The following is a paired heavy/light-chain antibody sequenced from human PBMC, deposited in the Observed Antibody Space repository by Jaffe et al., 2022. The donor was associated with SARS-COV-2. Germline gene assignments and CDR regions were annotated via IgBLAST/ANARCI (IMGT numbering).Heavy chain of an antibody. CDR3: ARRIVGATENYYYGLDV. Sequence: EVQLVESGGGLVQPGGSLRLSCAASGFTFSNFWMTWVRQAPGMGLEWVANIKKDGSEKYYVDSVRGRFTISRDNAKNSLYLQMNSLRAEDTAVYYCARRIVGATENYYYGLDVWGQGTTVTVSS. V-gene: IGHV3-7*03. CDR2: IKKDGSEK. D-gene: IGHD1-26*01. J-gene: IGHJ6*02. CDR1: GFTFSNFW.
Light chain of an antibody. J-gene: IGKJ4*01. CDR1: QSLLHSNGYNY. V-gene: IGKV2-28*01. CDR3: MQALQTPGLT. Sequence: DIVMTQSPLSLPVTPGEPASISCRSSQSLLHSNGYNYLDWYLQKPGQSPQLLIYLGSTRASGVPDRFSGSGSGTDFTLKISRVEAEDVGVYYCMQALQTPGLTFGGGTKVEIK. CDR2: LGS.